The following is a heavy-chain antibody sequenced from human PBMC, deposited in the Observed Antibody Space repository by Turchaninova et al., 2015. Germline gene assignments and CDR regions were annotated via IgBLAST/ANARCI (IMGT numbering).Heavy chain of an antibody. CDR3: ARIREGDAFDI. Sequence: QVTLKESGPALVKPTQTLTLTCTFSGFSLSPRGLRVRWLRQPPGQALEWLARIDWDDDRFYSTSLKTRLTIPKDTSENQVVLTMTNMDPVDTATYFCARIREGDAFDIWGQGTMVTVSS. CDR1: GFSLSPRGLR. J-gene: IGHJ3*02. CDR2: IDWDDDR. V-gene: IGHV2-70*04.